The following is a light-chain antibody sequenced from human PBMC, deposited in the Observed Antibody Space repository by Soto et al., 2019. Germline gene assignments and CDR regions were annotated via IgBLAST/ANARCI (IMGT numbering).Light chain of an antibody. CDR3: SSYAGSDNPYV. Sequence: QSVLAQPPPASGSPGQSVTTSCTGTSGDVGGYDYVSWYRQHPGKAPKLMIYEVTKRPLGVPDRFSGSKSGNTASLTVSGLQAEDEADYYCSSYAGSDNPYVFGTGTKVTVL. J-gene: IGLJ1*01. V-gene: IGLV2-8*01. CDR1: SGDVGGYDY. CDR2: EVT.